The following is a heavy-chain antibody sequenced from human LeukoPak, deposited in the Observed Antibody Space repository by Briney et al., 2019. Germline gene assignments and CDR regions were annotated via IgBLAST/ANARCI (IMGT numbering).Heavy chain of an antibody. CDR2: ISGSGTNT. Sequence: GGSLRLSCAASGFTFRSYAMSWVRQAPGKGLEWVLAISGSGTNTYYADSVKGRFTISRYNSKNTLYLQMNSLRAEDTAVYYCEGTYYYDSSDDYWGQGTLVTVSS. CDR3: EGTYYYDSSDDY. D-gene: IGHD3-22*01. J-gene: IGHJ4*02. V-gene: IGHV3-23*01. CDR1: GFTFRSYA.